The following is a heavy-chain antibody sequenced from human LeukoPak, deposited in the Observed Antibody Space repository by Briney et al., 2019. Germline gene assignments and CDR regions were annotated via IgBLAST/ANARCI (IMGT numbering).Heavy chain of an antibody. CDR1: SDSIFTSNW. J-gene: IGHJ5*02. CDR3: ARTGSWSWFDP. Sequence: SGTLSLTCTVSSDSIFTSNWWSWVRQPPGKGLEWIGQIFHSGSTSYSPSLKSRVTISMDKSKNQISLRLTSVTAADTAVYYCARTGSWSWFDPWGQGTLVTVSS. CDR2: IFHSGST. D-gene: IGHD6-13*01. V-gene: IGHV4-4*02.